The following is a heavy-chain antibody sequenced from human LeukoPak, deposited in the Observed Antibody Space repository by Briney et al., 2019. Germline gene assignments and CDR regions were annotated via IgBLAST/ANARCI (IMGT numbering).Heavy chain of an antibody. CDR2: ISYSGSA. V-gene: IGHV4-59*08. Sequence: SETLSLTCTVSGGSISSNSCTWIRQPPGKRLEWIGYISYSGSANYSPSLKSRATISVDTSKNEFSLKLSSVTAADTAVYYCARRPVTGPNWFDPWGQGTLVTVSS. CDR1: GGSISSNS. J-gene: IGHJ5*02. D-gene: IGHD2-21*02. CDR3: ARRPVTGPNWFDP.